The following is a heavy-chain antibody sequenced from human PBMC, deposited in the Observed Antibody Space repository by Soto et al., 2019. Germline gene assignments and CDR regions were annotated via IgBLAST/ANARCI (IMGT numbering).Heavy chain of an antibody. CDR1: GFTSSSYA. D-gene: IGHD2-2*01. V-gene: IGHV3-23*01. Sequence: PGGSLRLSCAASGFTSSSYAMSWVRQAPGKGLEWVSAISGSGGSTYYADSVKGRFTISRDNSKNTLYLQMNSLRAEDTAVYYCAKDPEGGIVVVPAANWFDPWGQGTLVTVSS. CDR3: AKDPEGGIVVVPAANWFDP. CDR2: ISGSGGST. J-gene: IGHJ5*02.